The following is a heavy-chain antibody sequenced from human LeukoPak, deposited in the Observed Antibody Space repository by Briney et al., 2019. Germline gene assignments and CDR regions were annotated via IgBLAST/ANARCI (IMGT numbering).Heavy chain of an antibody. CDR2: TYYRSKWYN. D-gene: IGHD3/OR15-3a*01. V-gene: IGHV6-1*01. CDR1: GDSVSSNSAA. Sequence: SQTLSLTSAISGDSVSSNSAAWNWIRQSPSRGLEWLGRTYYRSKWYNDYAVSVKSRITINPDTSKKQFSLQLNSVTPEYTAVYYCARNSGLPPYYYSYMDVWGKGTTVTVSS. CDR3: ARNSGLPPYYYSYMDV. J-gene: IGHJ6*03.